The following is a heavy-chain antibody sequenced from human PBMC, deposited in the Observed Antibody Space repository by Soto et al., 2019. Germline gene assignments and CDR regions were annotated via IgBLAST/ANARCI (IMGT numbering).Heavy chain of an antibody. CDR3: ARGGYYYDSSGYYSDY. CDR1: GYTFTGYG. CDR2: ISGYNGDT. J-gene: IGHJ4*02. Sequence: QVQLVQSGAEVKKPGASVKVSCKASGYTFTGYGIGWLRQAPGQGLEWMGWISGYNGDTNYAQNLQGRVTMTTDTSTSTAYMELRSLRSDDTAVYYCARGGYYYDSSGYYSDYWGQGTLVTVSS. D-gene: IGHD3-22*01. V-gene: IGHV1-18*01.